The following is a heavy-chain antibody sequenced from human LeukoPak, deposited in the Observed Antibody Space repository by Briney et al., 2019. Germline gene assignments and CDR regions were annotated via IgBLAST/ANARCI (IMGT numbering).Heavy chain of an antibody. V-gene: IGHV4-4*07. CDR2: IYTDGST. CDR1: GGSISCYN. Sequence: PADTLFLTCSSGGGSISCYNGSWIQQPAGKGLEWIGRIYTDGSTNYNPSLKSLVTMSVDTSKNKFYLKLSSVTAADTALYYWARDPRSFYDILTGYYEPGAADGSCFDPCGQGTLVTVSS. CDR3: ARDPRSFYDILTGYYEPGAADGSCFDP. D-gene: IGHD3-9*01. J-gene: IGHJ5*02.